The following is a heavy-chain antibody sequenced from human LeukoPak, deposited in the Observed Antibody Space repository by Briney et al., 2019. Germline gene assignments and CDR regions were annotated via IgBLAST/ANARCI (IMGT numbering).Heavy chain of an antibody. V-gene: IGHV4-59*01. CDR3: ASSPRGYSFYFDY. CDR1: GGSISSYY. D-gene: IGHD5-18*01. Sequence: PSETLSHTCTVSGGSISSYYWSWIRQPPGKGLEWIGYIYYSGSTNYNPSLKSRVTISVDTSKNQFSLKLSSVTAADTAVYYCASSPRGYSFYFDYWGQGTLVTVSS. CDR2: IYYSGST. J-gene: IGHJ4*02.